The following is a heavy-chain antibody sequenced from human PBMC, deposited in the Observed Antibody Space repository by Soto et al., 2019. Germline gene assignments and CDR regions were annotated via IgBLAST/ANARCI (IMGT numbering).Heavy chain of an antibody. CDR1: GFSLTADGVG. J-gene: IGHJ3*01. D-gene: IGHD2-21*01. CDR3: AHAYGGTSWPNDAFDV. Sequence: QITLKESGPTLVKPTQTLTLTCTFSGFSLTADGVGVGWIRQPPGKALEWLALIYWDDDQRYSPSLKTRLTITKDTSKNQVVLTMPNMDPVDTGTYYCAHAYGGTSWPNDAFDVWGQGTVVTVSS. V-gene: IGHV2-5*02. CDR2: IYWDDDQ.